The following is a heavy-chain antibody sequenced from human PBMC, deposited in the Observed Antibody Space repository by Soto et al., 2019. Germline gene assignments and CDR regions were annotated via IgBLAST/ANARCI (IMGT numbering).Heavy chain of an antibody. D-gene: IGHD4-4*01. J-gene: IGHJ2*01. CDR1: GFTFSSYA. CDR3: ASPLWRDDYNWGYFAL. CDR2: ISYDGSNK. Sequence: QVQLVESGGGVVQPGRSLRLSCAASGFTFSSYAMHWVRQAPGKGLEWVAVISYDGSNKYYADSVKGRFTISRDNSKNPLYLQMNSLRAEDTAVYYCASPLWRDDYNWGYFALWGRGTLVTVSS. V-gene: IGHV3-30-3*01.